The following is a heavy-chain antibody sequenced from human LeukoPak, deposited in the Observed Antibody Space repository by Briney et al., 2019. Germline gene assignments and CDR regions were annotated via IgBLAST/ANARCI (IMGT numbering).Heavy chain of an antibody. CDR3: ARVYLYTTGWSAAYYYFMDV. CDR2: VSGDNGQA. D-gene: IGHD3-16*02. CDR1: TYISSDFG. Sequence: ASVKVSCKASTYISSDFGISWVRLAPGGGLEWMGWVSGDNGQANYGHKFYGRVTMTMETSTNTASMELRGLRSDDTAIYFCARVYLYTTGWSAAYYYFMDVWGKGTTVIVSS. J-gene: IGHJ6*03. V-gene: IGHV1-18*01.